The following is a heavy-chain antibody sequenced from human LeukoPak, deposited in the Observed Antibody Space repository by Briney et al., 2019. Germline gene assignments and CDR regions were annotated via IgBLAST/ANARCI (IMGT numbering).Heavy chain of an antibody. CDR1: GYTFTSHY. Sequence: ASVKVSCKASGYTFTSHYMHWVRQAPGQGLEWMGIINPSGGSTSYAQKFQGRVTMTRDMSTSTVYMELSSLRSEDTAVYYCARGLSVGTLGYWGQGTLVTVSS. CDR3: ARGLSVGTLGY. J-gene: IGHJ4*02. CDR2: INPSGGST. D-gene: IGHD3-16*02. V-gene: IGHV1-46*01.